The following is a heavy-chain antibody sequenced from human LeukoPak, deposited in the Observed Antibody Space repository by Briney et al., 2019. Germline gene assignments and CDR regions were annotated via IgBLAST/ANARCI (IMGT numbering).Heavy chain of an antibody. Sequence: PSETLSLTCTVSGGSISSYYWSWIRQPPGKGLEWIGYIYYSGSTNYNPSLKSRVTISVDTSKNQFSLKLSSVTAADTAVYYCARGGAYYDILTGYSCNWFDPWGQGTLVTVSS. D-gene: IGHD3-9*01. CDR1: GGSISSYY. V-gene: IGHV4-59*01. CDR2: IYYSGST. J-gene: IGHJ5*02. CDR3: ARGGAYYDILTGYSCNWFDP.